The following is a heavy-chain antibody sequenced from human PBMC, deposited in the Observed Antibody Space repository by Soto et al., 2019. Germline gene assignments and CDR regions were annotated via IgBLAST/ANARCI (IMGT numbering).Heavy chain of an antibody. CDR3: ARTTGGRYEGGLREDYFYYGMDV. D-gene: IGHD1-26*01. J-gene: IGHJ6*02. V-gene: IGHV3-33*01. Sequence: QVQLVESGGGVVQPGRSLRLSCAASGFTFSSYGMHWVRQAPGKGLEWVALIWYDGTNKYYADSVKGRFTISRDNSENTLFLQMNSLRAEDTAVYYCARTTGGRYEGGLREDYFYYGMDVWGPGTTVTVSS. CDR2: IWYDGTNK. CDR1: GFTFSSYG.